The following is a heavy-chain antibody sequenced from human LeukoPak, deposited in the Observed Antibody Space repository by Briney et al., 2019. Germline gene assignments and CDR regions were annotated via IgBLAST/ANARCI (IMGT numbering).Heavy chain of an antibody. V-gene: IGHV4-59*08. D-gene: IGHD2-8*01. Sequence: SETLSLTCTVSGGSISNYYWSWIRQPPGKGLEWIGYIYYTGYTRYNPSLKSRVTISVDTSKNQFSLKLSSVTAADTAVYYCARPTPYCTNGVCPDYWGQGTLVTVSS. CDR2: IYYTGYT. J-gene: IGHJ4*02. CDR1: GGSISNYY. CDR3: ARPTPYCTNGVCPDY.